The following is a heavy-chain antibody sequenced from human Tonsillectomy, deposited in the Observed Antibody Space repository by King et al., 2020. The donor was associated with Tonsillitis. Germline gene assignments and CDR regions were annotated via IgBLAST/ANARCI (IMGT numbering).Heavy chain of an antibody. CDR2: ISNSNM. V-gene: IGHV3-11*01. CDR1: GFTFSDYY. CDR3: ARDYPYDQSPFDY. Sequence: VQLVESGGGLVKPGGSLRLSCAASGFTFSDYYMSWIRQAPGKGLEWVSYISNSNMYYADSVTGRFTISMDTAKNSLYLQMNSLRAEDTAVYYCARDYPYDQSPFDYWGQGTLVTVSS. J-gene: IGHJ4*02. D-gene: IGHD2-2*01.